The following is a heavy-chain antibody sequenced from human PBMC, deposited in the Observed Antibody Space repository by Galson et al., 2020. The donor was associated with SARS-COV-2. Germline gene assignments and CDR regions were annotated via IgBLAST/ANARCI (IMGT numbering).Heavy chain of an antibody. CDR2: INSDGSST. Sequence: GGSLRLSCAASGFTFSSYWMHWVRQAPGKGLVWVSRINSDGSSTSYADSVKGRFTISRDNAKNTLYLQMNSLRAEDTAVYYCARDFQNGGRVLYYYYGMDVWGQGTTVTVSS. CDR1: GFTFSSYW. CDR3: ARDFQNGGRVLYYYYGMDV. V-gene: IGHV3-74*01. D-gene: IGHD2-15*01. J-gene: IGHJ6*02.